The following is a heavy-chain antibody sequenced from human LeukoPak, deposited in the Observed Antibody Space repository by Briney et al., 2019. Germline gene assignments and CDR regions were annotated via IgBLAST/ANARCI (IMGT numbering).Heavy chain of an antibody. V-gene: IGHV3-7*01. D-gene: IGHD6-19*01. CDR1: GFIFSRYW. CDR3: ARYGNGEWLAHYAFDA. J-gene: IGHJ3*01. Sequence: GGSLRLSCATSGFIFSRYWMSWVRQAPGKGLEWVANINQDESERNYVDSVKGRFTISRDNAKNSLDLQMISLRAEDTAVYYCARYGNGEWLAHYAFDAWGQGTMVTVAS. CDR2: INQDESER.